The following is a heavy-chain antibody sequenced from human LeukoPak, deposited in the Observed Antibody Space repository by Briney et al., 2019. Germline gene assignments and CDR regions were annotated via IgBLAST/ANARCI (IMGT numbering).Heavy chain of an antibody. D-gene: IGHD3-22*01. J-gene: IGHJ4*02. CDR3: ARAGRRGYDSSGKPIDY. Sequence: ASVKVSCKASGYTFTGYYMHWARQAPGQGLEWMGWINPNSGGTNYAQKFQGRVTMTRDTSISTAYMELSRLRSDDTAVYYCARAGRRGYDSSGKPIDYWGQGTLVTVSS. CDR1: GYTFTGYY. CDR2: INPNSGGT. V-gene: IGHV1-2*02.